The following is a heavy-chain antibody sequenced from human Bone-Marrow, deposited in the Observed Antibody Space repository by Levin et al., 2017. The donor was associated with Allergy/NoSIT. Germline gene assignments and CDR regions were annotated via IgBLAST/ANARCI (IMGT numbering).Heavy chain of an antibody. CDR1: GDSISDSY. CDR2: MYHSGNT. V-gene: IGHV4-59*01. CDR3: ARDEGIASAGPFDF. J-gene: IGHJ4*02. Sequence: SQTLSLTCTVSGDSISDSYWAWIRQPPGKGLEWIGFMYHSGNTNSNPSLKSRVTMSMDTSRNQLSLKLTSVSAADSAMYYCARDEGIASAGPFDFWGQGALVTVSS. D-gene: IGHD6-13*01.